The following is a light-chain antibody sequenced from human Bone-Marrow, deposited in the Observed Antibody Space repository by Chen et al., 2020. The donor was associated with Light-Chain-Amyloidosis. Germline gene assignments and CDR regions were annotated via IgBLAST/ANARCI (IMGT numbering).Light chain of an antibody. J-gene: IGLJ2*01. CDR1: DLPTKY. CDR3: QSADSSGTYEVI. V-gene: IGLV3-25*03. Sequence: SYELTQPPSVSVSPGQTARITGSGDDLPTKYAYWYQQKPGQAPGLVIHRETERPSGISERFSGSSSGTTATLTISGVQAEDEADYHCQSADSSGTYEVIFGGGTKLTVL. CDR2: RET.